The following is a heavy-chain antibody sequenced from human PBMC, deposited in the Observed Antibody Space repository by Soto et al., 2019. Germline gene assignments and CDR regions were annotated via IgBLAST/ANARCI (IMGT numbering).Heavy chain of an antibody. V-gene: IGHV3-30-3*01. CDR2: ISYDGSNK. CDR3: ARDSGPPLPPFDP. Sequence: PGGSLRLSCAASGFTFSSYAMHWVRQAPGKGLEWVAVISYDGSNKYYADSVKGRFTISRDNSKNTLYLQMNSLRAEDTAVYYCARDSGPPLPPFDPWGQGTLVTVSS. J-gene: IGHJ5*02. CDR1: GFTFSSYA.